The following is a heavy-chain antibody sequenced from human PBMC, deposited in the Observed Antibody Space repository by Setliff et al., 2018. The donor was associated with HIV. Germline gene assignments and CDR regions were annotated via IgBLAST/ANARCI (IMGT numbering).Heavy chain of an antibody. J-gene: IGHJ6*03. Sequence: PSETLSLTCTVSGDSITSGTYYWSWIRQPAGMRLEWIGHISTSGTTNYNPSLKSRVTISVDTSKNQFSLKLSSVTAADTAVYYCARDGPLEGSYRYYYYYMDVWGKGTTVTVSS. D-gene: IGHD3-10*01. CDR1: GDSITSGTYY. CDR3: ARDGPLEGSYRYYYYYMDV. CDR2: ISTSGTT. V-gene: IGHV4-61*09.